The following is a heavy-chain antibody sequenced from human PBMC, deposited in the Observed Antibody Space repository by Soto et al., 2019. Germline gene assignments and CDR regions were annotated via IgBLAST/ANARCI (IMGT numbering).Heavy chain of an antibody. V-gene: IGHV3-30-3*01. D-gene: IGHD3-22*01. J-gene: IGHJ5*02. CDR1: GFSFSSYA. CDR2: ISYDGVHK. Sequence: PGGSLRLSCAASGFSFSSYAMHWVRQAPGKGLEWVAVISYDGVHKYYADSVKGRSTISRDNSKNTVYLQMNSLRDEDTAVYYCARDSPSDFYHDFLGRGWIDPWGQGTPVTVSS. CDR3: ARDSPSDFYHDFLGRGWIDP.